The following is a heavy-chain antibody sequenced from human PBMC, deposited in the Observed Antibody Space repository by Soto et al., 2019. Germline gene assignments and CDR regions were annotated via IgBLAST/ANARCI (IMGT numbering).Heavy chain of an antibody. CDR1: GGTFSSYA. CDR2: IIPIFGTA. D-gene: IGHD5-12*01. Sequence: SVKVSCKASGGTFSSYAISWVRQAAGQGLEWMGGIIPIFGTANYAQKFQGRVTITADESTSTAYMELSSLRSEDTAVYYCARDRLGYSGYDYMSRRNTYYYYYGMDVWGQGTTVTVSS. J-gene: IGHJ6*02. V-gene: IGHV1-69*13. CDR3: ARDRLGYSGYDYMSRRNTYYYYYGMDV.